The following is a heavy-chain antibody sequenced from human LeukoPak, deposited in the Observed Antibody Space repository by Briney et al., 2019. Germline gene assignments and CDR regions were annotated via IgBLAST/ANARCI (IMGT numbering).Heavy chain of an antibody. D-gene: IGHD3-10*01. J-gene: IGHJ6*03. Sequence: SETLSLTCTVSGGSISSSSYYWGWIRQPPGKGLEWIGSIYYSGSTYYNPSLKGRVTISVDTSKNQFSLKLSSVTAADTAVYYCARLSYYYGSGSYHPSAYYYYYMDVWGKGTTVTVPS. V-gene: IGHV4-39*01. CDR2: IYYSGST. CDR1: GGSISSSSYY. CDR3: ARLSYYYGSGSYHPSAYYYYYMDV.